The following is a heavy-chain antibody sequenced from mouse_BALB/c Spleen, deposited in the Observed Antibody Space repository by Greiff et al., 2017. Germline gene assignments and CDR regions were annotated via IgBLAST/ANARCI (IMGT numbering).Heavy chain of an antibody. J-gene: IGHJ4*01. V-gene: IGHV5-6*01. CDR2: ISSGGSYT. CDR3: GSMDY. CDR1: GFTFSSYG. Sequence: EVQLVESGGDLVKPGGSLKLSCAASGFTFSSYGMSWVRQTPDKRLEWVATISSGGSYTYYPDSVKGRFTISRDNAKNTLYLQMSSLKSEDTAMYYCGSMDYCGQGTSVTVSS.